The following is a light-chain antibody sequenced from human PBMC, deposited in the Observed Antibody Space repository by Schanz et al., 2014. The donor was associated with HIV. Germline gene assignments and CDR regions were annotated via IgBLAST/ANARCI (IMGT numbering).Light chain of an antibody. Sequence: QSLLTQPPSASGTPGQRVTISCSGSSSNIRSNYVYWYQQVPGTAPKLLIYRSDQRPSGVPDRFSGSKSGTSASLTISGLRPEDEADYYCAAWDHSLNAQYVFGSGTKVTVL. CDR1: SSNIRSNY. J-gene: IGLJ1*01. V-gene: IGLV1-47*01. CDR2: RSD. CDR3: AAWDHSLNAQYV.